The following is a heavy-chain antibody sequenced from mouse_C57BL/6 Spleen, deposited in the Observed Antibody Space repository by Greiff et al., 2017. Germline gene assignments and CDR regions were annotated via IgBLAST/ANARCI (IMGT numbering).Heavy chain of an antibody. Sequence: QVQLKQSGPWIFPSSHPLSLSCSFSGFSLSPSGMGVSWIRQPSGKGLEWLAHIYWDDDKRYNPSLKSRLTISKDTSRNQVFLKITSVDTADTATSYCARRAPYDSYPWYFDVWGTGTPVTVSS. CDR3: ARRAPYDSYPWYFDV. V-gene: IGHV8-12*01. CDR1: GFSLSPSGMG. J-gene: IGHJ1*03. CDR2: IYWDDDK. D-gene: IGHD2-3*01.